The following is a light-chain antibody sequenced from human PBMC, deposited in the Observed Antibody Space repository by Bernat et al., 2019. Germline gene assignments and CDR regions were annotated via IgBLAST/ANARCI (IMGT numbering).Light chain of an antibody. CDR3: GAFTTTSTWV. CDR2: DVS. Sequence: QSALTQPPSVSGSPGQSVTISCTGTSSDVGSYNRVSWYQQPPGTAPKLMIYDVSNRPSGVPDPFSGSKSGNTASLTISGLQAEDEADYYCGAFTTTSTWVFGGGTKLTFL. V-gene: IGLV2-18*02. J-gene: IGLJ3*02. CDR1: SSDVGSYNR.